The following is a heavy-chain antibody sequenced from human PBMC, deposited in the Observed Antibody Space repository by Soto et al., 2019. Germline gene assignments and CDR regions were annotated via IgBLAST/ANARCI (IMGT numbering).Heavy chain of an antibody. D-gene: IGHD6-13*01. V-gene: IGHV3-9*01. CDR2: ISWSSGNI. Sequence: EVQLVESGGGIVQPGRSLRLSCAGSGFSFDDYAMYWVRQVPGAGLEWVAGISWSSGNIAHADSVKGRFIISRDNDKSSLYLQMNSLRSDDTALYFCARGGSGALTSAAGTTNWVDPWGQGSLVIVSS. CDR3: ARGGSGALTSAAGTTNWVDP. CDR1: GFSFDDYA. J-gene: IGHJ5*02.